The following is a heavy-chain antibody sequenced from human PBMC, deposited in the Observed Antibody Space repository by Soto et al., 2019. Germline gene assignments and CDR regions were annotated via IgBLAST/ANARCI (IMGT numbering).Heavy chain of an antibody. J-gene: IGHJ4*02. V-gene: IGHV3-30-3*01. CDR2: ISYDGSNK. CDR3: AKEDLERDYFDY. D-gene: IGHD1-1*01. Sequence: QVQLVESGGGVVQPGRSLRLSCAASGFTFSSYAMHWVRQAPGKGLEWVAVISYDGSNKYYADSVKGRFTISRDNSKNTLYLQMNSLRAEDTAVYYCAKEDLERDYFDYWGQGTLVTVSS. CDR1: GFTFSSYA.